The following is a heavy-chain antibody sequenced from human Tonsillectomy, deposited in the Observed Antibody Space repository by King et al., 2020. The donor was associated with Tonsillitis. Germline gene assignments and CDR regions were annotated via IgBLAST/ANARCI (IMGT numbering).Heavy chain of an antibody. CDR1: GFTFDDYG. J-gene: IGHJ3*02. D-gene: IGHD3-16*01. V-gene: IGHV3-20*04. CDR2: INWNGGST. Sequence: VQLVESGGGVVRPGGSLRLSCAASGFTFDDYGMSWVRQAPGKGLEWVSGINWNGGSTGFVDSVKGRFTISRDNAKNSLYLQMHSLRAEDTALYYCARFRLFGGLILYAFDIWGQGTMVTVSS. CDR3: ARFRLFGGLILYAFDI.